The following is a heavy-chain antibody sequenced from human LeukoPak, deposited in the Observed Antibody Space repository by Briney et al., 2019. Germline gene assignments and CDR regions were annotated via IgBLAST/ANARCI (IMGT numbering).Heavy chain of an antibody. D-gene: IGHD3-3*01. J-gene: IGHJ4*02. CDR1: GGSFSGYY. CDR3: ARLTYDFWSGYHYYFDY. V-gene: IGHV4-34*01. Sequence: PSETLSLTCAVYGGSFSGYYWSWIRQPPGKGLEWIGEINHSGSTYYNPSLKSRVTISVDTSKNQFSLKLSSVTAADTAVYYCARLTYDFWSGYHYYFDYWGQGTLATVSS. CDR2: INHSGST.